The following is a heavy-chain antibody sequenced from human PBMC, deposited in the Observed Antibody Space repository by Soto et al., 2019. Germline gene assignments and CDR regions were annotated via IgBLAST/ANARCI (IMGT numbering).Heavy chain of an antibody. CDR1: GYTFTTYD. J-gene: IGHJ4*02. D-gene: IGHD3-16*01. CDR3: VVCRGWGACHY. V-gene: IGHV1-3*01. CDR2: INANNGNP. Sequence: QVLLVQSGAEVKKPGASVQISCKASGYTFTTYDMHWVRQAPGQRLEWMGSINANNGNPKYSQRFQGRATFTRDTSATTGYMDLSSLISEDAAVYYCVVCRGWGACHYWGQGTLVTVSS.